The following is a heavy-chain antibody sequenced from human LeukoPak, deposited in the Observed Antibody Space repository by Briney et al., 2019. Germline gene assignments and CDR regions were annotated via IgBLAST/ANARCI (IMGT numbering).Heavy chain of an antibody. Sequence: PGGSLRLSCAASGFTFSSYAMHWVRQAPGEGLEWVAVISYDGSNKYYADSVKGRFTISRDNSKNTLYLQMNSLRAEDTAVYYCARETYPYDSSGLDYWGQRTLVTVSS. V-gene: IGHV3-30*01. J-gene: IGHJ4*02. CDR2: ISYDGSNK. D-gene: IGHD3-22*01. CDR3: ARETYPYDSSGLDY. CDR1: GFTFSSYA.